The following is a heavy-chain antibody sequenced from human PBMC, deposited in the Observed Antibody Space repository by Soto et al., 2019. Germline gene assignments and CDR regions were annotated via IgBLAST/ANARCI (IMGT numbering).Heavy chain of an antibody. D-gene: IGHD2-15*01. CDR3: ARGLQDSYNWFDP. CDR1: GGSISSGGYY. Sequence: PSETLSLTCTVSGGSISSGGYYWSWIRQHPGKGLEWIGYIYYSGSTYYNPSLKSRVTISVDTSKNQFSLKLSSVTAADTAVYYCARGLQDSYNWFDPWGQGTLVTVSS. CDR2: IYYSGST. J-gene: IGHJ5*02. V-gene: IGHV4-31*03.